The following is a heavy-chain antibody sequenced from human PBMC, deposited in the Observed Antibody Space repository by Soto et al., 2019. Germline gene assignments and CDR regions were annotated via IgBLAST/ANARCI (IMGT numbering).Heavy chain of an antibody. J-gene: IGHJ4*02. D-gene: IGHD1-7*01. CDR2: THRTGST. CDR1: GGSFTSNNW. Sequence: LSLTCAVSGGSFTSNNWWTWVRQPPGQGLEWIGETHRTGSTNYNPSLKSRVTISLDKSENQFSLKVTSLTAADTAVYYCASRDPGTSVDYWGQGTLVTVSS. CDR3: ASRDPGTSVDY. V-gene: IGHV4-4*02.